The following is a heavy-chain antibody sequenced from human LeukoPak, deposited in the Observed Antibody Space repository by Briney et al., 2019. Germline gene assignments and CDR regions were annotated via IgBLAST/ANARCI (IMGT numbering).Heavy chain of an antibody. CDR1: GYTFTSYD. J-gene: IGHJ5*02. CDR2: MNPNSGNT. CDR3: AKDRPGFCSAATRGWFDP. Sequence: ASVKVSCKASGYTFTSYDINWVRQATGQGLEWMGWMNPNSGNTGYAQKFQGRVTMTGNTSISTAYMELSSLRSEDTALYYCAKDRPGFCSAATRGWFDPWGQGTLVTVSS. D-gene: IGHD2-15*01. V-gene: IGHV1-8*01.